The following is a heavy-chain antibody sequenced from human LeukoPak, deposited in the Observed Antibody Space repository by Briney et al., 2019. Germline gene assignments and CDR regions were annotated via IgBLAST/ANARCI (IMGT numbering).Heavy chain of an antibody. CDR3: AKSYSSSWYSTFQH. Sequence: PGGSLGLSWAASGFTCSSYAMSWVRQAPGRGLEWVSAISGSGGSTYYADSVKGRFTISRDNSKNTLYLQMNSLRAEDTAVYYCAKSYSSSWYSTFQHWGQGTLVTVSS. CDR1: GFTCSSYA. CDR2: ISGSGGST. J-gene: IGHJ1*01. V-gene: IGHV3-23*01. D-gene: IGHD6-13*01.